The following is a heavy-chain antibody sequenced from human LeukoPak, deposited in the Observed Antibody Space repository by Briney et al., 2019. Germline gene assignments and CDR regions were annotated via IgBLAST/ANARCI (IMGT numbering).Heavy chain of an antibody. V-gene: IGHV3-74*01. CDR3: AGDYIWGRLF. Sequence: GGSLRLSCVGSGFSLSDYWMHWVRQTPGKGLMWVSRITSDGSTTWYADSVKGRFTVSRDNAKNTLFLEMNSLKDEDTAVYYCAGDYIWGRLFWGQGTLVTVSS. J-gene: IGHJ4*01. CDR1: GFSLSDYW. CDR2: ITSDGSTT. D-gene: IGHD3-16*01.